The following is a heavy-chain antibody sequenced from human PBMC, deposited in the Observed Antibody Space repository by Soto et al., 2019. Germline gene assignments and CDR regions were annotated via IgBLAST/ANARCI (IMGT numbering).Heavy chain of an antibody. J-gene: IGHJ6*03. Sequence: ASVKVSCKASGYTFTSYDINWVRQATGQGLEWMGWMNPNSGNTGYAQKFQGRVTMTRNTSISTAYMELSSLRSDDTAVYYCAKADSNYAGRFSYYYMDVWGTGTMVTVSS. D-gene: IGHD4-4*01. CDR1: GYTFTSYD. CDR3: AKADSNYAGRFSYYYMDV. CDR2: MNPNSGNT. V-gene: IGHV1-8*01.